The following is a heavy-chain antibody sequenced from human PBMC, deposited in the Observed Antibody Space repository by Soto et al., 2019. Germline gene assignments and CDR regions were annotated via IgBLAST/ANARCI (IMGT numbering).Heavy chain of an antibody. CDR2: IYYSGST. V-gene: IGHV4-31*03. J-gene: IGHJ5*02. Sequence: QVQLQESGPGLVKPSQTLSLTCTVSGGSISSGGYYWSWIRQHPGKGLEWIGYIYYSGSTYYNPSLKSRVTISVDTSKNQFSLKLSSVTAADTAVYYCARGTNPLCSGGSCYFYWFDPWGQGTLVTVSS. CDR3: ARGTNPLCSGGSCYFYWFDP. CDR1: GGSISSGGYY. D-gene: IGHD2-15*01.